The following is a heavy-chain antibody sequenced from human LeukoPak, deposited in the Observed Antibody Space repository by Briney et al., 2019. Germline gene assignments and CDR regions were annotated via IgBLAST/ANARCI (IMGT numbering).Heavy chain of an antibody. CDR2: IKQDGSEK. V-gene: IGHV3-7*03. CDR1: GFTFSSYW. J-gene: IGHJ4*02. CDR3: ARDFRSYDSSGYYLAFAFDY. D-gene: IGHD3-22*01. Sequence: GGSLRLSCAASGFTFSSYWMSWVRQAPGKGLEWVANIKQDGSEKYYVDSVKGRFTVSRDNAKNSLYLQMNSLRAEDTAVYYCARDFRSYDSSGYYLAFAFDYWGQGTLVTVSS.